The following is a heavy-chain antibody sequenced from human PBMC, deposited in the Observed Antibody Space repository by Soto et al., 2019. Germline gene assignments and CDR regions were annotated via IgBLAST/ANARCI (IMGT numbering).Heavy chain of an antibody. CDR2: ISAYNGNT. D-gene: IGHD2-15*01. Sequence: QVKLVQSGAEVKKPGASVKVSCKASGYTFTSYGIIWVRQAPGQGREWMGWISAYNGNTNYAQKLQGRVTMTTDTSTSTAYMELRSLRSDDTAVYYCARGHCSGGSCYLGNFDYWGQGTLVTVSS. CDR1: GYTFTSYG. CDR3: ARGHCSGGSCYLGNFDY. V-gene: IGHV1-18*04. J-gene: IGHJ4*02.